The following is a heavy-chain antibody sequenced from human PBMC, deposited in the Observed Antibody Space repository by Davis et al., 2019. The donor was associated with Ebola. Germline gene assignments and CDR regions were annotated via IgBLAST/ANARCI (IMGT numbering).Heavy chain of an antibody. J-gene: IGHJ5*01. CDR3: ARVNAVTGYSRFDS. V-gene: IGHV3-7*03. CDR2: IKQDGSEK. CDR1: GFTFSSYS. Sequence: GGSLRLSCAASGFTFSSYSMNWVRQAPGKGLEWVANIKQDGSEKYYVDSVKGRFTISRDNAKNSLYLRLSSLRAEDTALYYCARVNAVTGYSRFDSWGQGTLVTVSS. D-gene: IGHD3-9*01.